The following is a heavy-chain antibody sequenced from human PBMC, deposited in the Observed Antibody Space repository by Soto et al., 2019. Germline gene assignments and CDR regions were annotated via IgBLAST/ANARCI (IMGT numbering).Heavy chain of an antibody. CDR2: INAGNGNT. J-gene: IGHJ4*02. CDR1: GYTFTSYA. V-gene: IGHV1-3*01. CDR3: ARILSDTAMAPLDY. Sequence: ASVKVSCKASGYTFTSYAMHWVRQAPGQRLEWMGWINAGNGNTKYSQKFQGRVTITRDTSASTAYMELSSLRSEDTAVYYCARILSDTAMAPLDYWGQGTLVTVSS. D-gene: IGHD5-18*01.